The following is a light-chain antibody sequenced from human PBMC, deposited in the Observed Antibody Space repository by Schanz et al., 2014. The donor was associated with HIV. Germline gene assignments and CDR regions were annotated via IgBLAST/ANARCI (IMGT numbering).Light chain of an antibody. J-gene: IGKJ3*01. V-gene: IGKV3D-7*01. CDR3: QQVNTHPFT. CDR2: GTS. CDR1: QTVSSSS. Sequence: EIVLTQSPDTLSLSPGERATLSCRASQTVSSSSLAWYQQKPGQSPRLLIYGTSTRATGIPARFSGSGSGTEFTLTISSLQPEDFATYYCQQVNTHPFTFGPGTKVQIK.